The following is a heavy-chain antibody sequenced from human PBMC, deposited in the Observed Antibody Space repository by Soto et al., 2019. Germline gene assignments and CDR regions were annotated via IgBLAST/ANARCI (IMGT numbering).Heavy chain of an antibody. V-gene: IGHV4-31*03. D-gene: IGHD3-3*01. Sequence: PSETLSLTCTVSGGSISSGGYYWSWIRQHPGKGLEWIGYIYYSGSTYYNPSLKSRVTISVDTSKNQFSLKLSSVTAADTAVYYCARDRANDDFWSDYGRGPYGMEVWGQGNTV. J-gene: IGHJ6*02. CDR2: IYYSGST. CDR1: GGSISSGGYY. CDR3: ARDRANDDFWSDYGRGPYGMEV.